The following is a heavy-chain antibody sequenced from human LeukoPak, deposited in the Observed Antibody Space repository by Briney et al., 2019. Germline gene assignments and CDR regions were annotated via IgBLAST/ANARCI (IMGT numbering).Heavy chain of an antibody. Sequence: SETLSLTCAVYGGSFSGCYWSWIRQPPGKGLEWIGEINHSGSTNYNPSLKSRVTISVDTSKNQFSLKLSSVTAADTAVYYCARYVDGSGSYYNVNEYYFDYWGQGTLVTVSS. CDR3: ARYVDGSGSYYNVNEYYFDY. CDR2: INHSGST. V-gene: IGHV4-34*01. CDR1: GGSFSGCY. D-gene: IGHD3-10*01. J-gene: IGHJ4*02.